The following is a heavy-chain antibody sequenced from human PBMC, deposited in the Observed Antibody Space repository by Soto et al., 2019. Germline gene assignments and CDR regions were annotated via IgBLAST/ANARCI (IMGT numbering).Heavy chain of an antibody. D-gene: IGHD1-1*01. CDR1: GFIFSDYG. Sequence: GGSLKLSCEGSGFIFSDYGISWVRQSPEKGLQWVSAMSGSGGSRYHADSVKGRFTISRDNSKNTVYLQMSSLRGDDTAIYYCAKTFGRNWLLDYWGQGTLVTVSS. CDR2: MSGSGGSR. V-gene: IGHV3-23*01. CDR3: AKTFGRNWLLDY. J-gene: IGHJ4*02.